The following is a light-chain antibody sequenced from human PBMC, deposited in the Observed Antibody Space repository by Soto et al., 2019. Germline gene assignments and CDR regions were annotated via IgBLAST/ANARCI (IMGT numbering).Light chain of an antibody. CDR2: SNN. J-gene: IGLJ2*01. Sequence: QSVLTQPPSASGTPGQRVTISCSGSSSNIGSNAVNWYQQLPGTAPKLLIYSNNQRPSGVPDRFSGYKSGTSASLAISGLQSEDEADYYCAAWDDSLKGVLFGGGTKLTVL. V-gene: IGLV1-44*01. CDR3: AAWDDSLKGVL. CDR1: SSNIGSNA.